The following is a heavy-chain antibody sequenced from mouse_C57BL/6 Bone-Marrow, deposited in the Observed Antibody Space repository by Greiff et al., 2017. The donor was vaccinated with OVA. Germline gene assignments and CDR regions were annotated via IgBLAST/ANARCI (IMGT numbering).Heavy chain of an antibody. V-gene: IGHV1-52*01. CDR1: GYTFTSYW. D-gene: IGHD2-4*01. J-gene: IGHJ2*01. CDR2: IDPSDSET. CDR3: ARWYDDYDGGYFDY. Sequence: QVQLQQPGAELVRPGSSVKLSCKASGYTFTSYWMHWVKQRPIQGLEWIGNIDPSDSETHYNQKFKDKATLTVDKSSSTAYMQLSSLTSEDSAVYYCARWYDDYDGGYFDYWGQGTTLTVSS.